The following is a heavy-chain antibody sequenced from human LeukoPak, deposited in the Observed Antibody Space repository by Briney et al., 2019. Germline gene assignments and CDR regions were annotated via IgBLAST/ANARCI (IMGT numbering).Heavy chain of an antibody. D-gene: IGHD6-13*01. J-gene: IGHJ4*02. CDR2: ISSSSSYI. V-gene: IGHV3-21*01. CDR3: AASPGIAAAGTG. Sequence: PGGSLRLSCAASGFTFSSYSMNWVRQAPGKGLEWVSPISSSSSYIYYADSVKGRFTISRDNAKNSLYLQMNSPRAEDTAVYYCAASPGIAAAGTGGGQGTLVTVSS. CDR1: GFTFSSYS.